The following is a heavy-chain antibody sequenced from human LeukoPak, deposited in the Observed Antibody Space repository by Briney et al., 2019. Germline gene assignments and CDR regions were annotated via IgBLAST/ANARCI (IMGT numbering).Heavy chain of an antibody. Sequence: PGGSLRLSCAASGFTFSSYGMHWVRQAPGKGLEWVAIIWYDGSNKYYADSVKGRFTISRDNSKNTLYLQMNSLRAEDTAVYYCARESGDRYFDYWGQGTLVTVSS. CDR2: IWYDGSNK. D-gene: IGHD1-26*01. CDR1: GFTFSSYG. CDR3: ARESGDRYFDY. V-gene: IGHV3-33*08. J-gene: IGHJ4*02.